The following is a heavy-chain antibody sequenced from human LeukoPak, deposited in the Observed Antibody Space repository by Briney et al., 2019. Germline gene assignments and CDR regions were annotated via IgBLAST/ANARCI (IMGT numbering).Heavy chain of an antibody. CDR2: IIPLFGTA. CDR3: ARGISPPGGYSYAKGGYMDV. Sequence: GASVKVSCKASGGTFSNYAISWLRQAPGQGLEWMGGIIPLFGTANYAQKFQGRVTITADESTSTAYMELSSLRSEDTAVYYCARGISPPGGYSYAKGGYMDVWGKGTTVTVSS. D-gene: IGHD5-18*01. CDR1: GGTFSNYA. V-gene: IGHV1-69*13. J-gene: IGHJ6*03.